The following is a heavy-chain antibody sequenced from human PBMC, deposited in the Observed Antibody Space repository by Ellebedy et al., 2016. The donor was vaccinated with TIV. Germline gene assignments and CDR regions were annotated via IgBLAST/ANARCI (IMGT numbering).Heavy chain of an antibody. D-gene: IGHD3-16*02. CDR2: IIPIFHTA. CDR3: AKMGSYHYASWFDT. CDR1: GGTFSNYA. J-gene: IGHJ5*02. Sequence: ASVKVSCKASGGTFSNYAINWVRQAPGQGLEWVGGIIPIFHTAKYAQKFQGRVTIIADEFTSTAYMELRSLRSDDMAVYYCAKMGSYHYASWFDTWGQGTLVTVSS. V-gene: IGHV1-69*13.